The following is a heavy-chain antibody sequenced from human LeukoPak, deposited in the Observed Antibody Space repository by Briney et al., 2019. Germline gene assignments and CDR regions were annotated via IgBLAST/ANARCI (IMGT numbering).Heavy chain of an antibody. Sequence: GGSLRLSCAPSGFTFSTYWMTWVRHSPGKGLEWVANIYPDGSEKYYVDSVKGRFTTSRDNAKNSLYLQMNNLRAEDTAVYYCARHMGWSFDYWGQGTLVTVSS. J-gene: IGHJ4*02. CDR1: GFTFSTYW. CDR2: IYPDGSEK. D-gene: IGHD2-21*01. CDR3: ARHMGWSFDY. V-gene: IGHV3-7*01.